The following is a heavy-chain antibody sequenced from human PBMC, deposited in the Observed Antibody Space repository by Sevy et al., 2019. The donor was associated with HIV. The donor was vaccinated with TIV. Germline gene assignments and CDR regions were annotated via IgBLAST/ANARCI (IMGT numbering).Heavy chain of an antibody. D-gene: IGHD3-3*01. CDR2: IKGKTDGGTT. CDR3: TTKGDFWSGYQFFDY. J-gene: IGHJ4*02. V-gene: IGHV3-15*01. CDR1: GFTFSNAW. Sequence: GGSLRLSCAASGFTFSNAWMTWVRQSPGKGLEWVGRIKGKTDGGTTDYSTPVKGRFTISRDDSKNTLYLQMNSLKTEDTALYYSTTKGDFWSGYQFFDYWGQGTLVTVSS.